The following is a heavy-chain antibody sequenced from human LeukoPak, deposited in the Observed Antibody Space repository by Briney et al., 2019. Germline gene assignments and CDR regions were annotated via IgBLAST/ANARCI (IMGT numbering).Heavy chain of an antibody. D-gene: IGHD2-2*01. Sequence: ASVKVSCKASGYTFTSYYMHWVRPAAGQGLEWMGIINPSGGGTSYAQKFQGRVTMTRDTSTSTVYMELSSLRSEDTAVYHCAREGLVAADAFDIWGQGTMVTVSS. CDR2: INPSGGGT. V-gene: IGHV1-46*01. CDR1: GYTFTSYY. CDR3: AREGLVAADAFDI. J-gene: IGHJ3*02.